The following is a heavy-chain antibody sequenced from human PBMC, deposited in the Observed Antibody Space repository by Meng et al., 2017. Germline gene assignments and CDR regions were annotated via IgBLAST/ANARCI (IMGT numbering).Heavy chain of an antibody. CDR1: GGSSSGYY. Sequence: SETLSPTCAVYGGSSSGYYWSWIRQPPGKGLEWIGEINHSGSTNYNPSLESRATISVDTSQNDLSLKLSSVTAADSAVYYCARGPTTMAHDFDYWGQGTLVTVSS. CDR3: ARGPTTMAHDFDY. CDR2: INHSGST. J-gene: IGHJ4*02. D-gene: IGHD4-11*01. V-gene: IGHV4-34*01.